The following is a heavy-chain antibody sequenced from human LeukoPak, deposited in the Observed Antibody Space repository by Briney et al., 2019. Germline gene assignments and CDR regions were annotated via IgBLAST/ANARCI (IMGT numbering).Heavy chain of an antibody. Sequence: PGGSLRLSCAASGFTFSSYEMNWIRQAPGKGLEWISYISNSGSTKYYADSVKGRFAISRDNAKNSVFLQMNSLRAEDTAVYYCARSYSYGGIHYWGQGTLVTVSS. CDR2: ISNSGSTK. D-gene: IGHD5-18*01. CDR1: GFTFSSYE. V-gene: IGHV3-48*03. CDR3: ARSYSYGGIHY. J-gene: IGHJ4*02.